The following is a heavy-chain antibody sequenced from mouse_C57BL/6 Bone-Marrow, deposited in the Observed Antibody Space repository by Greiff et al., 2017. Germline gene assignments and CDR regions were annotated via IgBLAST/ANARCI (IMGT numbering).Heavy chain of an antibody. CDR2: IDPSDSYT. D-gene: IGHD2-14*01. CDR1: GYTFTSYW. CDR3: ARGIGRAMDY. J-gene: IGHJ4*01. V-gene: IGHV1-69*01. Sequence: VQLQQPGAELVMPGASVKLSCKASGYTFTSYWMHWVKQRPGQGLEWIGEIDPSDSYTNYNQKFKGKSTLTVDKSSSTAYMQLSSLTSEDSAVYYCARGIGRAMDYWGQGTSVTASS.